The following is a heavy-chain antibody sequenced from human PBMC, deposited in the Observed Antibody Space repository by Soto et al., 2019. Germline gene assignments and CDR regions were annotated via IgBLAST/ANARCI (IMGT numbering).Heavy chain of an antibody. D-gene: IGHD5-12*01. CDR1: GFTFSSYA. Sequence: GRSLRLSCAAAGFTFSSYAMNWVRQAPGKGLEWISVISNSGHSAYYADSVKGRFTISRDNSKNTLYLQIKSLRAEDTAAYYCAKRGPTFLNCFGPWGQGTLVTVSS. CDR2: ISNSGHSA. V-gene: IGHV3-23*01. CDR3: AKRGPTFLNCFGP. J-gene: IGHJ5*02.